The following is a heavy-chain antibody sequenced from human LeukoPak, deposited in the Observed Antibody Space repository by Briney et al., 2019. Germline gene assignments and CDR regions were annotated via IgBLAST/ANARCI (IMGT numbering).Heavy chain of an antibody. CDR3: AKEFATPRAYYYYGMDV. D-gene: IGHD3-10*01. V-gene: IGHV1-2*02. CDR1: GYTFTGYY. Sequence: ASVKVSCKASGYTFTGYYMHWVRQAPGQGLEWMGWINPNSGGTNYAQKFQGRVTMTRDTSISTAYMELSRLRSDDTAVYYCAKEFATPRAYYYYGMDVWGQGTTVTVSS. J-gene: IGHJ6*02. CDR2: INPNSGGT.